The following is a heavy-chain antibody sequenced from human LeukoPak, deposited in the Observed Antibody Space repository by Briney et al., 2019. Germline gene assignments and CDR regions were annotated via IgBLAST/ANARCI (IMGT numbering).Heavy chain of an antibody. CDR2: INLRGSGT. V-gene: IGHV3-23*01. CDR1: GFTFSSYA. CDR3: AKEFSVYDSYVSDS. Sequence: GGSLRLSCAASGFTFSSYAISWVRQAPGKGLEWVSGINLRGSGTYYARSVKGRFTISRDNSKNTLYLQMNGLRAEDTALYYCAKEFSVYDSYVSDSWGRGTLVTVSS. D-gene: IGHD5/OR15-5a*01. J-gene: IGHJ4*02.